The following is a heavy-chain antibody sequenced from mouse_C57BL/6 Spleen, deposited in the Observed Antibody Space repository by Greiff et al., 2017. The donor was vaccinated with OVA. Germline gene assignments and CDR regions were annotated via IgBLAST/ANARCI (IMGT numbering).Heavy chain of an antibody. CDR2: IWSGGST. CDR3: ARNWQLGGVLFDY. CDR1: GFSLTSYG. D-gene: IGHD4-1*02. V-gene: IGHV2-2*01. J-gene: IGHJ2*01. Sequence: VKVVESGPGLVQPSQSLSITCTVSGFSLTSYGVHWVRQSPGKGLEWLGVIWSGGSTDYNAAFISRLSISKANSTSQVFFKMNSLQADDTAIYYCARNWQLGGVLFDYWGQGTTLTVSA.